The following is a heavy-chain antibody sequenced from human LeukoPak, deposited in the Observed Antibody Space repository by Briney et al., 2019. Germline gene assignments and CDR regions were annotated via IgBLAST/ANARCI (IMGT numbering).Heavy chain of an antibody. V-gene: IGHV3-23*01. CDR2: ISGSGGST. Sequence: QSGGSLRLSCAASGFTFSSYAMSWVRQAPGKGLEWVSAISGSGGSTYYADSVKGRFTISRDNSKNTLYLQMNSLRAEDTAVYYCARRIAAHLPFPPYFDYWGQGTLVTVSS. J-gene: IGHJ4*02. CDR3: ARRIAAHLPFPPYFDY. CDR1: GFTFSSYA. D-gene: IGHD6-6*01.